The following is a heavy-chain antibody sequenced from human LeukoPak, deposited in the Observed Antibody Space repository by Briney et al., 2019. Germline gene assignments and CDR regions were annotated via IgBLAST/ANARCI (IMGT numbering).Heavy chain of an antibody. CDR2: ISWNSKNI. V-gene: IGHV3-9*01. CDR1: GFTFRDYA. J-gene: IGHJ6*03. Sequence: PGRSLRLSCVASGFTFRDYAMHWVRQAPGKGLEWVSGISWNSKNIGYADSVKGRFIISRDNAKNSMYLQMNSLRLEDTALYYCAKDIEGYGEHKYNMDVWGKRTTVTASS. D-gene: IGHD3-16*01. CDR3: AKDIEGYGEHKYNMDV.